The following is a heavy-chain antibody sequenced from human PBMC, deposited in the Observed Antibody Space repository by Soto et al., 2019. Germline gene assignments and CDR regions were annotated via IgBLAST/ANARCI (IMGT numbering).Heavy chain of an antibody. CDR2: INPNSGGT. CDR1: GYTCTGYY. D-gene: IGHD2-21*02. Sequence: QVQLVQSGAEVKQPGASVKVSCKASGYTCTGYYMYRVRQAPGQGLEWMGWINPNSGGTNYAQKFQGWVTMTRDTSISTAYMELSRLRSDDTAVYYCARAHCGGDCYSGVDYWGQGTLVTVSS. V-gene: IGHV1-2*04. CDR3: ARAHCGGDCYSGVDY. J-gene: IGHJ4*02.